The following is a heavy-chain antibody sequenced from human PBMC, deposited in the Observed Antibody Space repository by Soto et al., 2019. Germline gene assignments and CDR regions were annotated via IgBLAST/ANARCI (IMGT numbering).Heavy chain of an antibody. CDR2: IYYSGST. CDR3: ARRVAGYYFDY. V-gene: IGHV4-59*08. J-gene: IGHJ4*02. D-gene: IGHD6-19*01. Sequence: QVQLQESGPGLVKPSETLSLTCTVSGGSISSYYWSWIRQPPGKGLEWIGYIYYSGSTNYNPSLKSRVTISVDTSKNQFSLKLSSETAADTAVYYCARRVAGYYFDYWGQGTLVTVSS. CDR1: GGSISSYY.